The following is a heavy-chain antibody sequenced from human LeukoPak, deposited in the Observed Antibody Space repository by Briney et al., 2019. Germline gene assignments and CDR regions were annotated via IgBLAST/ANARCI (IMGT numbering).Heavy chain of an antibody. CDR2: MYYSGST. V-gene: IGHV4-30-4*01. CDR1: GGSISSGDYY. J-gene: IGHJ5*02. CDR3: ARPYYYDSRIDP. Sequence: SETLSLTCTVSGGSISSGDYYWSWIRQPPGKGLEWIAYMYYSGSTYYNPSLKSRVTMSADTSKNQLSQKLSSVTAADTAVYYCARPYYYDSRIDPWGQGILVTVSS. D-gene: IGHD3-22*01.